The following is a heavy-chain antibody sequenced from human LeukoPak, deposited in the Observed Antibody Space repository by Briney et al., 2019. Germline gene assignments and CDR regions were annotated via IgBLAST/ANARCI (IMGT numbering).Heavy chain of an antibody. CDR3: ARARGPYYGSGSYFDY. Sequence: SETLSLTCTVSGGSISSYYWSWIRQPPGKGLEWIGYIYYSGSTNYNPSLKSRVTISVDTSKNQFSLKLSSVTAANTAVYYCARARGPYYGSGSYFDYWGQGTLVTVSS. CDR1: GGSISSYY. D-gene: IGHD3-10*01. V-gene: IGHV4-59*01. CDR2: IYYSGST. J-gene: IGHJ4*02.